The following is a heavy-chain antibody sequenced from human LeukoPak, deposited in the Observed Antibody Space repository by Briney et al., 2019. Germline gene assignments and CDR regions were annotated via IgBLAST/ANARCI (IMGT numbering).Heavy chain of an antibody. V-gene: IGHV4-59*12. J-gene: IGHJ3*02. Sequence: SETLSLTCTVSGGSISSYYWSWIRQPPGKGLEWIGYIYYSGSTNYNPSLKSRVTISIDTSKNQFSLKLSSVTAADTAVYYCARGSSGWYRIYAFDIWGQGTMVTVSS. CDR2: IYYSGST. CDR3: ARGSSGWYRIYAFDI. CDR1: GGSISSYY. D-gene: IGHD6-19*01.